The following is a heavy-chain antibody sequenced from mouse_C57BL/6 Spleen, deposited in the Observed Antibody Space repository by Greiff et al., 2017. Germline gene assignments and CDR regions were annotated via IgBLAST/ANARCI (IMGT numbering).Heavy chain of an antibody. CDR2: INYDGSST. CDR3: ARADGYWYFDV. Sequence: EVQRVESEGGLVQPGSSMKLSCTASGFTFSDYYMAWVRQVPEKGLEWVANINYDGSSTYYLDSLKSRFIISRENAKNILYLQMSSLKSEDTATYYCARADGYWYFDVWGTGTTVTVSS. J-gene: IGHJ1*03. V-gene: IGHV5-16*01. CDR1: GFTFSDYY. D-gene: IGHD2-3*01.